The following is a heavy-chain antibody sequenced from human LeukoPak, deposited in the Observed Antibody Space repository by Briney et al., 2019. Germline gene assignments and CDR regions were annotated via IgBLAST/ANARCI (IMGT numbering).Heavy chain of an antibody. Sequence: SQTLSLTCAISGDSVSINSAAWHWIRQSPSRGLEWLGRTYYRSRWYNHYAVYDPSRITISPDTSKNEFALQLHSVTPEDTAVYYCAREPELGTSWGYIDLWGRGTLVTVS. J-gene: IGHJ2*01. D-gene: IGHD7-27*01. CDR2: TYYRSRWYN. CDR3: AREPELGTSWGYIDL. V-gene: IGHV6-1*01. CDR1: GDSVSINSAA.